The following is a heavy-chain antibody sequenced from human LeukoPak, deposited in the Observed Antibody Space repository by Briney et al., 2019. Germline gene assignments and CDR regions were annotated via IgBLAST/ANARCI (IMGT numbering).Heavy chain of an antibody. Sequence: SVKVSCKASASGYTFSDHDISWVRQAPGQGLEWMGGIIPIFGTANYAQKFQGRVTITTDESTSTAYMELSSLRSEDTAVYYCARSLAAAGLNNYFDYWGQGTLVTVSS. CDR3: ARSLAAAGLNNYFDY. V-gene: IGHV1-69*05. CDR2: IIPIFGTA. CDR1: ASGYTFSDHD. D-gene: IGHD6-13*01. J-gene: IGHJ4*02.